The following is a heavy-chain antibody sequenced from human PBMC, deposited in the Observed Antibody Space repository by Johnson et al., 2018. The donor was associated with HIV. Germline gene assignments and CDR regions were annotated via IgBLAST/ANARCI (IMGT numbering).Heavy chain of an antibody. J-gene: IGHJ3*02. CDR3: ARAGGGSHGAFDI. V-gene: IGHV3-30*19. CDR2: ISYDGSNK. D-gene: IGHD2-15*01. Sequence: VQLLESGGGVVQPGGSLRLSCAASGFTFSSYGMHWVRQAPGKGLEWVAVISYDGSNKYYADSVKGRFTISRDNSKNTLYLQMNSLRAEDTAVYYCARAGGGSHGAFDIWGQGTMVTVSS. CDR1: GFTFSSYG.